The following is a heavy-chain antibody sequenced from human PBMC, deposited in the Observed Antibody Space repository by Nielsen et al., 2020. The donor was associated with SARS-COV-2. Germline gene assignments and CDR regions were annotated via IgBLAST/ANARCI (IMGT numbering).Heavy chain of an antibody. D-gene: IGHD2/OR15-2a*01. CDR3: ASLPALNNYSDS. CDR1: SASISSSDSY. J-gene: IGHJ4*02. CDR2: IYYSGRT. Sequence: SETLSLTCTVSSASISSSDSYWPWIRQPPGKGLEWIGYIYYSGRTFYSPSLKSRVTISLDTSKNQFSLKLPSVTAADTAVYYCASLPALNNYSDSWGQGTLVTVSS. V-gene: IGHV4-30-4*01.